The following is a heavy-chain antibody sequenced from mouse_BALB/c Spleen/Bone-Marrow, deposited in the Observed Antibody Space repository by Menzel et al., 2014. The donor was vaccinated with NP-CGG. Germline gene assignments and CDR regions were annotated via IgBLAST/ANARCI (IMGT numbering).Heavy chain of an antibody. CDR3: ARDSFLITRALDY. V-gene: IGHV2-6-7*01. CDR2: VWGDGST. D-gene: IGHD2-4*01. J-gene: IGHJ4*01. Sequence: VKLVESGPGLVAPSQSLSITCTVSGFSLTGYGVNWVRQPPGKGLEWLGMVWGDGSTDYNSALKSGLSISKDNSKSQVFLKMNSLQTDDTARYYCARDSFLITRALDYWGQGTSVTVSS. CDR1: GFSLTGYG.